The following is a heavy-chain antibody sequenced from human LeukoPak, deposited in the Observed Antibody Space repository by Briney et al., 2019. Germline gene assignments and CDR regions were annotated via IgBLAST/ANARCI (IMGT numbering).Heavy chain of an antibody. J-gene: IGHJ4*02. D-gene: IGHD3-22*01. CDR1: GGSISSSSYY. V-gene: IGHV4-39*02. CDR3: ARETNTYYYDSSGYNLYYFDY. CDR2: IYYSGST. Sequence: PSETLSLTCTVSGGSISSSSYYWGWIRQPPGKGLEWIGSIYYSGSTYYNPSLKSRVTTSVDTSKNQFSLKLSSVTAADTAVYYCARETNTYYYDSSGYNLYYFDYWGQGTLVTVSS.